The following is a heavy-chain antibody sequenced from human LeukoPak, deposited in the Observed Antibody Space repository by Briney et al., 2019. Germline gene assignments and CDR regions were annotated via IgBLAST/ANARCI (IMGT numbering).Heavy chain of an antibody. CDR1: GGSFSGYY. V-gene: IGHV4-34*01. D-gene: IGHD3-10*01. CDR3: AREAYGSGSFDY. Sequence: SETLSLTCAVHGGSFSGYYWSWIRQPPGNGLYWIGEINHSGSTNYNPSLKSRVTISVDTSKNQFSLKLSSVTAADTAVYYCAREAYGSGSFDYWGQGTLVTVSS. CDR2: INHSGST. J-gene: IGHJ4*02.